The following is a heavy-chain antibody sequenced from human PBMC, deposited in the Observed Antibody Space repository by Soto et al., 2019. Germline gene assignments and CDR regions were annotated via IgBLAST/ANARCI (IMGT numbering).Heavy chain of an antibody. Sequence: QVLLVQSGAEVKKPGSSVKVSCKLSGATFSSYAMSWVRQAPGQGLEWIGGIIPFFGTPNYAQKFQGRVTITADTSTATSYMELSSLRSDDTAVYYCARDKGAYYSHLVYWGQGTLVTGSSDGVDVWGQGTTVTFSS. J-gene: IGHJ6*02. D-gene: IGHD3-22*01. V-gene: IGHV1-69*06. CDR3: ARDKGAYYSHLVYWGQGTLVTGSSDGVDV. CDR2: IIPFFGTP. CDR1: GATFSSYA.